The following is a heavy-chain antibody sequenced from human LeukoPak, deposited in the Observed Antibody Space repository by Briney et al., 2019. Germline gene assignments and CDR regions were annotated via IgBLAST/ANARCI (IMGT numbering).Heavy chain of an antibody. Sequence: ASVKVSCKASGYTFTSYYMHWVRQAPGQGLEWMGIINPSGGSTSYAQKFQGRVTMTRDTSTSTVYMELSSLRSEDTAVYYCARVGTGSSNVGVIHDYWGQGTLVTVSS. CDR3: ARVGTGSSNVGVIHDY. J-gene: IGHJ4*02. CDR1: GYTFTSYY. V-gene: IGHV1-46*01. D-gene: IGHD2-2*01. CDR2: INPSGGST.